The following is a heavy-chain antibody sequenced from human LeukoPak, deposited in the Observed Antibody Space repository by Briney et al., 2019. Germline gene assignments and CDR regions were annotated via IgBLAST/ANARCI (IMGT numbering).Heavy chain of an antibody. Sequence: SETLSLTCTVSGGSISSYYWSWIRQPPGKGLEWIGYIYYSGSTNYNPSLKSRVTISVDTSKNQFSLKLSSVTAADTAVYYCARVRGALGYCSSTSCYTRENYYYYGMDVWGQGTTVTVSS. J-gene: IGHJ6*02. CDR1: GGSISSYY. D-gene: IGHD2-2*02. CDR2: IYYSGST. V-gene: IGHV4-59*12. CDR3: ARVRGALGYCSSTSCYTRENYYYYGMDV.